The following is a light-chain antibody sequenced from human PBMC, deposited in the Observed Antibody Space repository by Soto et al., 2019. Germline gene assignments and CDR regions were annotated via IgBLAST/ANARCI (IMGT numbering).Light chain of an antibody. Sequence: QSVLTQPPSVSVAPGQRVTISCTGSSSNIGAGYDVHWYQQLPGTAPKLLIYGNSNRPSGVLDRFSGSKSGTSASLAITGLQAEDEADYYCQSYDSSPHVVFGGGTKLTVL. CDR1: SSNIGAGYD. V-gene: IGLV1-40*01. CDR3: QSYDSSPHVV. J-gene: IGLJ2*01. CDR2: GNS.